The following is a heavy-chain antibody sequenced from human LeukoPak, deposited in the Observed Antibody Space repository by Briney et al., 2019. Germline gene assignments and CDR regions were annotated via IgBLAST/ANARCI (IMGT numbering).Heavy chain of an antibody. CDR1: GGSISSYY. CDR2: IYYSGST. J-gene: IGHJ1*01. Sequence: TLSLTCTVSGGSISSYYWSWIWQPPGKGLEWIGYIYYSGSTNYNPSLKSRVTISVDTSKNQFSLKLSSVTAADTAVYYCARTDPNLHFQHWGQGTLVTVSS. V-gene: IGHV4-59*01. CDR3: ARTDPNLHFQH. D-gene: IGHD1-14*01.